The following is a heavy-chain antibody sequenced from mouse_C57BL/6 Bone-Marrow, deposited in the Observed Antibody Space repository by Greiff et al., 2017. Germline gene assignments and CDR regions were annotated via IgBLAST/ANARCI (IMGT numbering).Heavy chain of an antibody. Sequence: VKLQQSGAELVRPGTSVKMSCKASGYTFTNYWIGWAKQRPGHGLEWIGDIYPGGGYTNYNEKFKGKATLTADKSSSTAYMQFSSLTSEDSAIYYCARMGTTVVATRYFDVWGTGTTVTVSS. CDR1: GYTFTNYW. V-gene: IGHV1-63*01. D-gene: IGHD1-1*01. CDR3: ARMGTTVVATRYFDV. J-gene: IGHJ1*03. CDR2: IYPGGGYT.